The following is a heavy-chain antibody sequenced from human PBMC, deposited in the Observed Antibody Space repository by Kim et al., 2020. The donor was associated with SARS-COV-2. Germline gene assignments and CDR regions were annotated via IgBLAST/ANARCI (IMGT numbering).Heavy chain of an antibody. CDR3: GRDRGVTATY. V-gene: IGHV3-49*04. D-gene: IGHD2-21*02. CDR2: VRTKPKGETT. Sequence: GGSLRLSCQGSGFTFGDYAINWVRQAPGKGLEWVGFVRTKPKGETTDYAASVKGRFTISRDDSKNITFLQMDSLTADDTAVYYCGRDRGVTATYRGQGTL. CDR1: GFTFGDYA. J-gene: IGHJ4*02.